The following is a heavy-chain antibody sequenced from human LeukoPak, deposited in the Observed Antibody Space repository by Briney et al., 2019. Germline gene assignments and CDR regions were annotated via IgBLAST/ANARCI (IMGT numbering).Heavy chain of an antibody. CDR2: ITSSGSPI. D-gene: IGHD3-9*01. CDR1: GFTFSSYE. Sequence: PGGSLRLSCAASGFTFSSYEMNWVRQAPGKGLEWVSYITSSGSPIYYADSVKGRFTISRDNAKNSLYLQMNSLRAEDTAVYYCTAGIYFDTYGMDFWGQGTTVTVSS. CDR3: TAGIYFDTYGMDF. V-gene: IGHV3-48*03. J-gene: IGHJ6*02.